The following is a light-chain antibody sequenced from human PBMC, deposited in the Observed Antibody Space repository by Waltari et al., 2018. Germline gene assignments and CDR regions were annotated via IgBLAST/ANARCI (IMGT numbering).Light chain of an antibody. CDR1: QIGNKG. J-gene: IGLJ1*01. V-gene: IGLV3-21*02. Sequence: SYVLTQPPSVSVAPGQTARITRGGSQIGNKGEQLYAQKAGRAPLLVVYDDTGRPSGIPERVSGSNSGNTATLTISKVEAGDEADYFCQVWDTDTDHYVFGPGTTVTVL. CDR3: QVWDTDTDHYV. CDR2: DDT.